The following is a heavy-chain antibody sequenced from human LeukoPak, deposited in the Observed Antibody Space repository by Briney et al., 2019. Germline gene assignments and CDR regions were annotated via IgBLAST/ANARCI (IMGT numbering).Heavy chain of an antibody. CDR1: GCRFTSYW. CDR3: ARHSTLTVGGLMDV. V-gene: IGHV5-51*01. CDR2: IYPGDSDT. Sequence: SPKISFEGRGCRFTSYWIGWVRRRPGKGLEWMGIIYPGDSDTRYSPSFQGQVTISADKSISTAYLQWSSLKASDTAMYYCARHSTLTVGGLMDVWGKGTTVTVSS. D-gene: IGHD3-9*01. J-gene: IGHJ6*03.